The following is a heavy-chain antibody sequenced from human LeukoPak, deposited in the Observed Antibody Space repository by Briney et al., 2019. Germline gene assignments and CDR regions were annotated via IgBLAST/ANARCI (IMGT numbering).Heavy chain of an antibody. V-gene: IGHV4-31*03. J-gene: IGHJ5*02. CDR2: IYYSGST. D-gene: IGHD3-22*01. Sequence: KASETLSLTCTVSGGSISSGGYSWSWIRQHPGKGLEWIGYIYYSGSTYYNPSLKSRVTISVDTSKNQFSLKLSSVTAADTAVYYCATFLNYYDSSGYPNWFDPWGQGTLVTVSS. CDR3: ATFLNYYDSSGYPNWFDP. CDR1: GGSISSGGYS.